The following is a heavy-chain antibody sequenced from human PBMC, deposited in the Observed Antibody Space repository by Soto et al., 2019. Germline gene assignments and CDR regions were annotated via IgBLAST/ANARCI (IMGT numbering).Heavy chain of an antibody. Sequence: ASVKVSCKASGYTFTSYDINWVRQATGQGLEWMGWMNPNSGNTDFAQKFQGRVTMTRKTSISTAYMELSSLRSEDTAVYYCARGSSSFGWFDPWGQGTLVTVSS. J-gene: IGHJ5*02. CDR3: ARGSSSFGWFDP. CDR2: MNPNSGNT. CDR1: GYTFTSYD. V-gene: IGHV1-8*01. D-gene: IGHD6-6*01.